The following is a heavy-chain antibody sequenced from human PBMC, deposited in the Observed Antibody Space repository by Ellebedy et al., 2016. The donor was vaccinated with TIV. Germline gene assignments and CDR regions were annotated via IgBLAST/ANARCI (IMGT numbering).Heavy chain of an antibody. J-gene: IGHJ4*02. CDR3: ARGRQYYDSSRYYLDY. V-gene: IGHV4-4*07. CDR1: GASIRSYY. Sequence: SETLSLXXTVSGASIRSYYWSWIRQAAGKGLEWIGRIYGYGDTRYNPSLKSRVTMSVDTSKNQFSLKLSSVTAADTAVYYCARGRQYYDSSRYYLDYWGRGTLVTVSS. D-gene: IGHD3-22*01. CDR2: IYGYGDT.